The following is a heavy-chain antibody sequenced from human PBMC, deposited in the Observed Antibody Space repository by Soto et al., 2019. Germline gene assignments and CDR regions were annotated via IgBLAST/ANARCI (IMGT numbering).Heavy chain of an antibody. J-gene: IGHJ4*02. D-gene: IGHD6-13*01. V-gene: IGHV1-69*13. Sequence: GASVKVSCKASGVTFSSYAISWVRQAPGQGLEWMGGIIPIFGTANYAQKFQGRVTITAGESTSTAYMELSSLRSEDTAVYYCARWDSSSWTNYDYWGQGTLVTVSS. CDR2: IIPIFGTA. CDR1: GVTFSSYA. CDR3: ARWDSSSWTNYDY.